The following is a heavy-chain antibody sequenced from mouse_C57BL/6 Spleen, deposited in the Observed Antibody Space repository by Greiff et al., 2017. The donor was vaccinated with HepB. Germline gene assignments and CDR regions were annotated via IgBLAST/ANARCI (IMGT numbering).Heavy chain of an antibody. CDR2: INPSNGGT. D-gene: IGHD2-5*01. Sequence: QVQLQQPGTELVKPGASVKLSCKASGYTFTSYWMHWVKQRPGQGLEWIGNINPSNGGTNYNEKFKSKATLTVDKSSSTAYIQLSSLTSEDAAFYYCARRERAYYSNYYAMDYWGQGTSVTVSS. CDR3: ARRERAYYSNYYAMDY. V-gene: IGHV1-53*01. CDR1: GYTFTSYW. J-gene: IGHJ4*01.